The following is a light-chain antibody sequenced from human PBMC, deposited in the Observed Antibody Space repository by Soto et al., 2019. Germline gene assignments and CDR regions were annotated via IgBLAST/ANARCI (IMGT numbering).Light chain of an antibody. CDR1: HSVSSSY. CDR3: QQYGSSPPYT. Sequence: EIVLTQSPGTLSLSPGERATLSCRASHSVSSSYLAWYQQNPGQAPRLRIYGASSRATGIPDRFSGSGSGTDFTLTISRLEPEDFAVYYCQQYGSSPPYTFGQGTKLEIK. CDR2: GAS. V-gene: IGKV3-20*01. J-gene: IGKJ2*01.